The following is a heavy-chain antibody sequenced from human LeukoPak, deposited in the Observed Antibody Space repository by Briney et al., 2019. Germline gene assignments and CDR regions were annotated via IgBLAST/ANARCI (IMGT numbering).Heavy chain of an antibody. J-gene: IGHJ4*02. D-gene: IGHD2-2*03. Sequence: SGGSLRLSCAAAGFTFSSYGMSWVRQAAGKGLEWVTSISDSGANAYYADSVKGRFTISGDNSKNMLYLQMNSLRAEDTAVYYCSNGYGAAEGALFDYWGQGTLVTVSS. CDR2: ISDSGANA. CDR3: SNGYGAAEGALFDY. V-gene: IGHV3-23*01. CDR1: GFTFSSYG.